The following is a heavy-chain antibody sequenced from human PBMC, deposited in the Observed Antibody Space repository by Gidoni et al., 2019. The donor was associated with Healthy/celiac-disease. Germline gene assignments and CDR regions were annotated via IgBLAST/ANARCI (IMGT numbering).Heavy chain of an antibody. J-gene: IGHJ4*02. V-gene: IGHV5-51*03. D-gene: IGHD4-17*01. CDR2: SDTGDSDT. Sequence: EVQLVQPGAAVTQPWEALKISCKGSGCSFTSYWIGWGRQMPGEGLEWMGSSDTGDSDTRYSPSFQGQVTISADNSSSTAYLQWSSLKASDTAMYYCARSATVVTPRDWLDYWGQGTLVTVSS. CDR1: GCSFTSYW. CDR3: ARSATVVTPRDWLDY.